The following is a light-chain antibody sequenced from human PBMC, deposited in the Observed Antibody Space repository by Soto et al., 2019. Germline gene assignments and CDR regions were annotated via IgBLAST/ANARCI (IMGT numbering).Light chain of an antibody. J-gene: IGKJ1*01. V-gene: IGKV1-5*03. CDR3: QHYNSYSEA. Sequence: DVQMTQAPSSLPASVGDRVTITCRASQTIGNYLNWYQQRPGKAPNLLIYKASTLKSGVPSRFSGSGSGIEFTLTISSLQPDDFATYYCQHYNSYSEAFGQGTKVDI. CDR1: QTIGNY. CDR2: KAS.